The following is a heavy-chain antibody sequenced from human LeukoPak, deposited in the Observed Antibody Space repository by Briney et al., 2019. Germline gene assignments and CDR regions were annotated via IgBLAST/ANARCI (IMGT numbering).Heavy chain of an antibody. Sequence: AGGSLRLSCAASGFTFNTYTMNWVRQAPGKGLEWVSYISGSSGIIDYADSVRGRFTISRDNAKNSLYLQMNSLRAEDTAVYYCARGSTCYESSGQVPFDYWGQGTLVTVSS. CDR3: ARGSTCYESSGQVPFDY. CDR1: GFTFNTYT. V-gene: IGHV3-48*01. D-gene: IGHD3-22*01. J-gene: IGHJ4*02. CDR2: ISGSSGII.